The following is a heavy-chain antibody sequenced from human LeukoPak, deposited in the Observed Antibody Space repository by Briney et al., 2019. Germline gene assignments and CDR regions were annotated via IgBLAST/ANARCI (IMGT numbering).Heavy chain of an antibody. CDR1: GGSFSGYC. Sequence: PSETLSLTCAVYGGSFSGYCWSWIRQPPGKGLEWIGEINHSGSTNYNPSLKSRVTISVDTSKNQFSLKLSSVTAADTAVYYCARGLFDYWGQGTLVTVSS. CDR3: ARGLFDY. V-gene: IGHV4-34*01. CDR2: INHSGST. J-gene: IGHJ4*02.